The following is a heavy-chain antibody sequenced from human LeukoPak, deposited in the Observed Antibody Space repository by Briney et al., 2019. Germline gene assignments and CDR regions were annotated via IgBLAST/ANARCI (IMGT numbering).Heavy chain of an antibody. V-gene: IGHV1-2*06. D-gene: IGHD5-18*01. Sequence: ASVKVSCKASGYTFTGYYMHWVRQAPGQGLEWMGRINPNSGGTNYAQKFQGRVTMTRDTSINTAYMELSRLRSDDTAVYYCARAAAVDTAMVTGDYWGQGTLVTVSS. CDR2: INPNSGGT. CDR1: GYTFTGYY. CDR3: ARAAAVDTAMVTGDY. J-gene: IGHJ4*02.